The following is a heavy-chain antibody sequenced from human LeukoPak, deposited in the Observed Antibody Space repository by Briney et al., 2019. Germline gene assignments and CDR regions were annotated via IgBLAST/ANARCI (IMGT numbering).Heavy chain of an antibody. CDR1: GYTFTGYY. V-gene: IGHV1-2*02. Sequence: ASVKVSCKASGYTFTGYYMHWVRQAPGEGLEWMGWINPNSGGTKYAQKFQGRVTMTRDTSINTAYMEVRRLTSDDTAVYYCARGYYDSSGLYYYYYYMDVWGKGTTVTISS. D-gene: IGHD3-22*01. CDR3: ARGYYDSSGLYYYYYYMDV. CDR2: INPNSGGT. J-gene: IGHJ6*03.